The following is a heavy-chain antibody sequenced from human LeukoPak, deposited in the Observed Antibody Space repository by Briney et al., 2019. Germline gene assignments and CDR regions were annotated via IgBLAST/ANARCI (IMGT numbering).Heavy chain of an antibody. CDR1: GFTFSSYA. J-gene: IGHJ4*02. CDR3: AKDRYGSGSYYGFFDY. D-gene: IGHD3-10*01. CDR2: ISGSGGST. V-gene: IGHV3-23*01. Sequence: GGSLRLSCAASGFTFSSYAMSWVRQAPGKGLEWVSAISGSGGSTYYADSVKGRFTISRDNSKNTLYLQMNSLRAEDTAVYSCAKDRYGSGSYYGFFDYWGQGTLVTVSS.